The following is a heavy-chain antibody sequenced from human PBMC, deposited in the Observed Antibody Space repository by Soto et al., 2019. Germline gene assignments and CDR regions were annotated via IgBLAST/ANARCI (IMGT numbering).Heavy chain of an antibody. D-gene: IGHD6-13*01. J-gene: IGHJ3*02. CDR3: ARGGYSSSSDI. V-gene: IGHV3-7*01. CDR2: IKQDGSEK. CDR1: GFTFSSYW. Sequence: GGSLRLSCAASGFTFSSYWMSWVRQAPGRGLEWVANIKQDGSEKYYVDSVKGRFTISRDNAKNSLYLQMNSLRAEDTAVYYCARGGYSSSSDIWGQGTMVTVSS.